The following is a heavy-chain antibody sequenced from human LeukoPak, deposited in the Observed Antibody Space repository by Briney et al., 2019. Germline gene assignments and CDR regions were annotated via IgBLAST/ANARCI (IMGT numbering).Heavy chain of an antibody. CDR1: GFTFSSYV. Sequence: GGSLRLSCAASGFTFSSYVMHWVRQAPGKGLEYVSAISSNGGSTYYANSVKGRFIISRDNSKNTLYLQMGSLRAEDMAVYYCARGAPYYDILTATDAFDIWGQGTMVTVSS. V-gene: IGHV3-64*01. D-gene: IGHD3-9*01. CDR2: ISSNGGST. J-gene: IGHJ3*02. CDR3: ARGAPYYDILTATDAFDI.